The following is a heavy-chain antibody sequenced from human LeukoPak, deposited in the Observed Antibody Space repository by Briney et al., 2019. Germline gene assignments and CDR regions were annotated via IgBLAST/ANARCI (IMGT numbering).Heavy chain of an antibody. CDR1: GGSFSGYY. Sequence: PSETLSLTCAVYGGSFSGYYWSWIRQPPGKGLEWIGEINHSGSTNYNPSLKSRVTISVDTSKNQFSLKLSSVTAADTAVYYCARHRTAGSSSWYGRYWFDPWGQGTLVTVSS. V-gene: IGHV4-34*01. CDR3: ARHRTAGSSSWYGRYWFDP. D-gene: IGHD6-13*01. J-gene: IGHJ5*02. CDR2: INHSGST.